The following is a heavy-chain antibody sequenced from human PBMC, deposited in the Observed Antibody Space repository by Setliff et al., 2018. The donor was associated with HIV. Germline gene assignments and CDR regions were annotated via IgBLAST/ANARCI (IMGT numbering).Heavy chain of an antibody. V-gene: IGHV4-4*09. D-gene: IGHD2-21*01. CDR1: DDSFSNYD. Sequence: SETLSLTCVVSDDSFSNYDWTWIRQSPGKALERIGYISSSGTTNYNPSLRSRVTISMETSNTRFSLWLRSATAADTATYFCARLGRAIDDGGSSLRLDFWGQGMLVTVSS. CDR2: ISSSGTT. CDR3: ARLGRAIDDGGSSLRLDF. J-gene: IGHJ4*02.